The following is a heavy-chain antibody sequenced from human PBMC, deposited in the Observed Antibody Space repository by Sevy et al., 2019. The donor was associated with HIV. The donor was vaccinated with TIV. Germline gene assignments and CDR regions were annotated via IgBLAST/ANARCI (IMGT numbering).Heavy chain of an antibody. CDR3: ARHHGLNVWSGYHDAFDI. V-gene: IGHV4-39*01. Sequence: SETSLTCTVSGGSISSSSYYWGWIRQPPGKGLEWIGSIYYSGSTYYNPSLKSRVTISVDTSKNQFSLKLSSVTAADTAVYYCARHHGLNVWSGYHDAFDIWGQGTMVTVSS. D-gene: IGHD3-3*01. CDR1: GGSISSSSYY. J-gene: IGHJ3*02. CDR2: IYYSGST.